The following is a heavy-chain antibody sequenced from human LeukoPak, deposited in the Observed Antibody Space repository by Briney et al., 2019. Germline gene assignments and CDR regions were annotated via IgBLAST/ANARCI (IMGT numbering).Heavy chain of an antibody. CDR2: IIPIFGTA. D-gene: IGHD3-22*01. CDR3: ARAYDSSGYSYYYYYYYMDA. Sequence: SVKVSCKASGGTFSSYAISWVRQAPGQGLEWMGGIIPIFGTANYAQKFQGRVTITADESTSTAYMELSSLRSEDTAVYYCARAYDSSGYSYYYYYYYMDAWGKGTTVTVSS. J-gene: IGHJ6*03. CDR1: GGTFSSYA. V-gene: IGHV1-69*13.